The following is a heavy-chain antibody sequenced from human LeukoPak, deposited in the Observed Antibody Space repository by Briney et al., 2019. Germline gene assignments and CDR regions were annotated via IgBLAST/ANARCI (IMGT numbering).Heavy chain of an antibody. CDR2: ISAYNGNT. V-gene: IGHV1-18*01. J-gene: IGHJ6*03. CDR1: GYTFTSYG. D-gene: IGHD3-3*01. Sequence: ASVKVSCKASGYTFTSYGISWVRQAPGQGLEWMGWISAYNGNTNYAQKLQGRVTMTTDTSTSTAYMELRSLRSDDTAVYYCARDREVRFLVYYYYYYMDVWGKGTTVTVSS. CDR3: ARDREVRFLVYYYYYYMDV.